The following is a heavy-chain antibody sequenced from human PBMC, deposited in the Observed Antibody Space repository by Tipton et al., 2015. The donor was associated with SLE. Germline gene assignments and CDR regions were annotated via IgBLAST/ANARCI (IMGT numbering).Heavy chain of an antibody. V-gene: IGHV4-30-4*08. CDR2: ISFSGST. CDR1: GVSIGSGDYY. CDR3: ARDGSYYYYGMDV. J-gene: IGHJ6*02. D-gene: IGHD5-24*01. Sequence: TLSLTCTVSGVSIGSGDYYWSWIRQPPGKGLEWIGCISFSGSTHYNPSLKSRVTISVDTSKNQFSLKLSSVTAADTAVYYCARDGSYYYYGMDVWGQGTTVTVSS.